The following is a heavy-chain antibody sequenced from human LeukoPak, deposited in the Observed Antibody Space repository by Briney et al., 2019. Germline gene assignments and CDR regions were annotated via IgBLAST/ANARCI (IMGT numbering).Heavy chain of an antibody. CDR3: ARDPSEAVGQTYFDY. V-gene: IGHV4-39*07. J-gene: IGHJ4*02. Sequence: SETLSLTCTVSGGSISSSSYYWGWIRQPPGKGLEWIGSIYYSGSTYYNPSLKSRVTISVDTSKNQFSLKLSSVTAADTAVYYCARDPSEAVGQTYFDYWGQGTLVTVSS. D-gene: IGHD6-19*01. CDR1: GGSISSSSYY. CDR2: IYYSGST.